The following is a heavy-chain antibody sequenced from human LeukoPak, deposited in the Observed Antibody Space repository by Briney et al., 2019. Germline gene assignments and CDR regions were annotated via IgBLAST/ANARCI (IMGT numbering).Heavy chain of an antibody. J-gene: IGHJ4*02. Sequence: GGSLRLSCAASGFTFSSYAMSWVRQAPGKGLEWVSAISGSGGSTYYADSVKGRFTIPRDNSKNTLYLQMNSLRAEDTAVYYCAKGQTPSSSWYPQYYFDYWGQGTLVTVSS. D-gene: IGHD6-13*01. CDR1: GFTFSSYA. CDR3: AKGQTPSSSWYPQYYFDY. V-gene: IGHV3-23*01. CDR2: ISGSGGST.